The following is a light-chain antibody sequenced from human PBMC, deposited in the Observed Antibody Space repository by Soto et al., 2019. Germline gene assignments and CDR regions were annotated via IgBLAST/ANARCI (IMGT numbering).Light chain of an antibody. Sequence: DIQMTQSPSTLSASVGDRVTITCRASQSISGWLAWYQQKPGKAPKLLISKASSLHSGVPSRFSGSGSGTEFTLTISSLQPDDFASYYCQQYNSYPYTFGQGTKLEIK. CDR3: QQYNSYPYT. J-gene: IGKJ2*01. CDR1: QSISGW. CDR2: KAS. V-gene: IGKV1-5*03.